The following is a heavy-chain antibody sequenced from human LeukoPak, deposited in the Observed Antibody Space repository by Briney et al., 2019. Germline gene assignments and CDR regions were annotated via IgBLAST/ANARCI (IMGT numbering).Heavy chain of an antibody. V-gene: IGHV1-18*01. D-gene: IGHD5-18*01. Sequence: GASVKVSCKASGYTFTSYGISWVRQAPGQGLEWMGWIGAYNGNTNYAQKLQGRVTMTADTSTSTAYMELRSLRSDDTAVYYCARADSYALFDYWGQGTLVTVSS. J-gene: IGHJ4*02. CDR3: ARADSYALFDY. CDR1: GYTFTSYG. CDR2: IGAYNGNT.